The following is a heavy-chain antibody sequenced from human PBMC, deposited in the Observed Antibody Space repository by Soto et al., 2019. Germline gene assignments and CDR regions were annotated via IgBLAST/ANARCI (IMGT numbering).Heavy chain of an antibody. CDR2: ISGTGGST. Sequence: PGGSLRLSCAASGFTFNNYAMNWVRQAPGKGLEWVATISGTGGSTYYADSVKGRFTISRDNSKNTLYLQMNSLRVEDTAVYYCAKDRLGGNFDYWGQGIQVTVSS. CDR3: AKDRLGGNFDY. CDR1: GFTFNNYA. V-gene: IGHV3-23*01. J-gene: IGHJ4*02.